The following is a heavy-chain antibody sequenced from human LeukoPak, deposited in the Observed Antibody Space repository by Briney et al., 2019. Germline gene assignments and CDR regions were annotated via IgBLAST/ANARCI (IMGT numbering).Heavy chain of an antibody. CDR1: GYSISSGYY. J-gene: IGHJ4*02. CDR3: ARANWKYAVLFDY. Sequence: SEPLSLTCALSGYSISSGYYWGWLRQPPGKGLEWIGSIYHGGSTHYNPSLNRRLTISVDTAKNQFSLKLSSVTAADTAVYYCARANWKYAVLFDYWGQGTLVTVSS. CDR2: IYHGGST. V-gene: IGHV4-38-2*01. D-gene: IGHD1-7*01.